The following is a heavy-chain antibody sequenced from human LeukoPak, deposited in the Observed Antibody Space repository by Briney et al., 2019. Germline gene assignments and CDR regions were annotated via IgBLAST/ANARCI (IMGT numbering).Heavy chain of an antibody. Sequence: KPSETLSLTCTVSGGSISSYYWSWIRQPPGKGLEWIGYIYTSGSTNYNPSLKSRVTISVDTSKNQFSLKLSSVTAADTAVHYCARSNSSGWYGYWGQGTLVTVSS. CDR1: GGSISSYY. D-gene: IGHD6-19*01. J-gene: IGHJ4*02. V-gene: IGHV4-4*09. CDR2: IYTSGST. CDR3: ARSNSSGWYGY.